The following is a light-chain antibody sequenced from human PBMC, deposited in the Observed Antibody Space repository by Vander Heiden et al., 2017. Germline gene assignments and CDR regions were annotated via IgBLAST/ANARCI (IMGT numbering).Light chain of an antibody. CDR1: QSVSSSY. CDR3: QQYGSSPLT. J-gene: IGKJ4*01. Sequence: IVLPQAPGTLSLSPGERATLSCRASQSVSSSYLGWYQQKPGQAPRLLISGASSRATGIPDRFSGSGSGTDFTLTISRLEPEDFAVYYCQQYGSSPLTFGGGTKVEIK. CDR2: GAS. V-gene: IGKV3-20*01.